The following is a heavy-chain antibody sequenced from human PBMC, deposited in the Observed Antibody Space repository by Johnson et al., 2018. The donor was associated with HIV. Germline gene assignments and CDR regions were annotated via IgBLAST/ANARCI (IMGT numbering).Heavy chain of an antibody. CDR3: ARMGGRSRWAFDI. Sequence: VQLVESGGGLVQPGGSLRLSCAASGFTFSSYWMSWVRQAPGKGLEWVANIKQDGSETYYVDSVKGRFTISRDNAKNSLYLQMNSLRAEDTAVYYCARMGGRSRWAFDIWGQGTMVTVSS. CDR1: GFTFSSYW. J-gene: IGHJ3*02. V-gene: IGHV3-7*03. D-gene: IGHD3-16*01. CDR2: IKQDGSET.